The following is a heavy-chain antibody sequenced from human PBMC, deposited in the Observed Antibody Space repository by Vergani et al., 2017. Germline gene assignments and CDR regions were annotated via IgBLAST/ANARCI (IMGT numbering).Heavy chain of an antibody. CDR1: GASVSSSVSSSGYS. Sequence: QVRLQESGPGLVKPSETLSLTCTVSGASVSSSVSSSGYSWGWLRQPPGKGLEWIGRIYTSGSTNYNPSLKSRVTISVDTSKNQSSLKLSSVTAADTAVYYCARGVAAAGTHFDYWGQGTLVTVSS. CDR3: ARGVAAAGTHFDY. CDR2: IYTSGST. J-gene: IGHJ4*02. V-gene: IGHV4-61*02. D-gene: IGHD6-13*01.